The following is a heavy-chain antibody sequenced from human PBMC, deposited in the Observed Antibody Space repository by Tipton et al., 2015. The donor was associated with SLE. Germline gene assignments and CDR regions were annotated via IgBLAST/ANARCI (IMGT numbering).Heavy chain of an antibody. CDR2: IRYDGSNK. J-gene: IGHJ3*01. CDR3: TRVESTSWAFDV. D-gene: IGHD2/OR15-2a*01. Sequence: SGFTFSSYGMHWVRQAPGKGLEWVAFIRYDGSNKYYPDSVKGRFTISRDNSKNTLYLQMNSLRAEDTAVYYCTRVESTSWAFDVWGQGTIVTVSS. CDR1: GFTFSSYG. V-gene: IGHV3-33*01.